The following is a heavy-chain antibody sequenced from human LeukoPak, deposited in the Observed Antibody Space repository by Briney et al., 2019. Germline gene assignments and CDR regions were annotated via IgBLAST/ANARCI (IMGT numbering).Heavy chain of an antibody. CDR1: GGSMSTYYW. J-gene: IGHJ4*02. CDR3: ARFGYGSSAYEDY. D-gene: IGHD3-22*01. V-gene: IGHV2-5*08. Sequence: TLSLTCTVSGGSMSTYYWSWIRQPPGKGLEWLALIYWDDDKRYSLSLNNRLTITKDTSKNQVVLAMTNMDPVDTATYYCARFGYGSSAYEDYWGQGTLVTVSS. CDR2: IYWDDDK.